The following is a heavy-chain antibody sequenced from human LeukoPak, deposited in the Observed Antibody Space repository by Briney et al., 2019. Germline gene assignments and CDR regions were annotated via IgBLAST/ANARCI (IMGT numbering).Heavy chain of an antibody. CDR3: ARVDGWAYSGYDAFAFLRAP. CDR1: GGSFSGYY. D-gene: IGHD5-12*01. CDR2: VSHTGST. Sequence: PSETLSLTCAVYGGSFSGYYWSWLRQPPGKGLEWIGRVSHTGSTDYNPSLRSRVIVSVDTSKDQFSLKLSSVTAADTAVYYCARVDGWAYSGYDAFAFLRAPWGQGTLVTVSS. V-gene: IGHV4-34*01. J-gene: IGHJ5*02.